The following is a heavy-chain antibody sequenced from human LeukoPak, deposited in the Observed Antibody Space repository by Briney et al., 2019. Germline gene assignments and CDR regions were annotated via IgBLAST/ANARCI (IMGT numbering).Heavy chain of an antibody. V-gene: IGHV1-8*01. J-gene: IGHJ5*02. Sequence: ASVKVSCKASGYTFTSYDINWVRQATGQGLEWMGWMNPNSGNTSYAQKFQGRVTMTRNTSISTAYMELSSLRSEDTAVYYCAGCSSTSCRQYNWFDPWGQGTLVTVSS. CDR1: GYTFTSYD. D-gene: IGHD2-2*01. CDR2: MNPNSGNT. CDR3: AGCSSTSCRQYNWFDP.